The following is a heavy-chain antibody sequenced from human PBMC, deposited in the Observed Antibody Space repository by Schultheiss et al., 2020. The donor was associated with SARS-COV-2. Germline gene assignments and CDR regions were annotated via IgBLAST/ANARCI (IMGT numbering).Heavy chain of an antibody. Sequence: SETLSLTCTVSGGSITGYYWSWLRQPPGRGLEWIGRIYTSGSTDYNPSLKSRVTISVDTSKNQFSLRLNSVTAADTAVYYCARVREDPYYYHYMDVWGKGTTVTVSS. V-gene: IGHV4-4*07. CDR3: ARVREDPYYYHYMDV. CDR2: IYTSGST. J-gene: IGHJ6*03. CDR1: GGSITGYY. D-gene: IGHD1-26*01.